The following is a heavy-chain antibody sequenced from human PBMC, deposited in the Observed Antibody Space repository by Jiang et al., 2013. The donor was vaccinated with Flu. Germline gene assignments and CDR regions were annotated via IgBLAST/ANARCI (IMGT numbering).Heavy chain of an antibody. D-gene: IGHD6-13*01. Sequence: SGAEVKKPGASVKVSCKVSGYTFTDYYMHWVQQAPGKGLEWMGLVDPEDGETIYAEKFQGRVAITADTSTDTAYMELSSLRSEDTAVYYCATDRVAAAPRGAEYFQHWGQGTLVTVSS. CDR1: GYTFTDYY. J-gene: IGHJ1*01. CDR3: ATDRVAAAPRGAEYFQH. CDR2: VDPEDGET. V-gene: IGHV1-69-2*01.